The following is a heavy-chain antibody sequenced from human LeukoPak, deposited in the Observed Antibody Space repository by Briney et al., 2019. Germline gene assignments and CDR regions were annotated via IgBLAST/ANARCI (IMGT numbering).Heavy chain of an antibody. Sequence: GGSLRLSCAASGFTFTPYTMNWVRQAPGKGLEWVSSITSSSGYIYYADSVKGRFTISRDNAKNSLFLQMDSLRAEDTAVYYCARDFYGDFYFDYWGQGTLVTVSS. D-gene: IGHD4-17*01. CDR1: GFTFTPYT. V-gene: IGHV3-21*01. CDR2: ITSSSGYI. CDR3: ARDFYGDFYFDY. J-gene: IGHJ4*02.